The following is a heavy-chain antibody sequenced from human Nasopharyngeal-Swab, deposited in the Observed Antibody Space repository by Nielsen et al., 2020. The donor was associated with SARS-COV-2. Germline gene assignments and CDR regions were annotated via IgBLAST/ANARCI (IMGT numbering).Heavy chain of an antibody. CDR2: IYPGDSDT. V-gene: IGHV5-51*01. CDR3: ARLSMIPDY. J-gene: IGHJ4*02. D-gene: IGHD2/OR15-2a*01. CDR1: GYSFTSYL. Sequence: QVSCNGSGYSFTSYLIGWVRQMPGKGLEWMGIIYPGDSDTRYSPSFQGQVTISADKSISTAYLQWSSLKASDTAMYYCARLSMIPDYWGQGTLVTVSS.